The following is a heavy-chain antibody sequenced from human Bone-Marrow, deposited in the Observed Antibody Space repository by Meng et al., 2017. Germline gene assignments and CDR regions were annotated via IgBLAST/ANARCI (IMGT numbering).Heavy chain of an antibody. CDR3: ARRFCGGDCYPYYYYGMDV. CDR2: ISSSSSYI. Sequence: GESLKISCAASGFTFSSYSMNWVRQAPGKGLEWVSSISSSSSYIYYAYSVKGRFTISRDNAKNSLYLQMNSLRAEDTAVYYCARRFCGGDCYPYYYYGMDVWGQGTTVTVSS. J-gene: IGHJ6*02. D-gene: IGHD2-21*02. V-gene: IGHV3-21*01. CDR1: GFTFSSYS.